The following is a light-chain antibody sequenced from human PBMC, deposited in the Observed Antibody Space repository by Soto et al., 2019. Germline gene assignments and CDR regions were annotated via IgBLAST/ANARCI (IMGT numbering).Light chain of an antibody. CDR3: QQYYSPHRLT. CDR1: QSVLYSSNNKNY. CDR2: WAS. V-gene: IGKV4-1*01. Sequence: EIVVTQSPDSLAVSLGERATINCKSSQSVLYSSNNKNYLAWYQQKPGQPPKLLIYWASTRESGVPDRFSGSGSGTDFTLTISSLQAEDVAVYYCQQYYSPHRLTFGPGTKVDIK. J-gene: IGKJ3*01.